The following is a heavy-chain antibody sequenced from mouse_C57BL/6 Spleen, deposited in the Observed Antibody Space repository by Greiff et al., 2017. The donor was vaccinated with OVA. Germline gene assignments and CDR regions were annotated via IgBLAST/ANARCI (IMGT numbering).Heavy chain of an antibody. V-gene: IGHV1-15*01. CDR2: IDPETGGT. CDR3: TIYDYDETYAMDY. D-gene: IGHD2-4*01. CDR1: GYTFTDYE. J-gene: IGHJ4*01. Sequence: VKLVESGAELVRPGASVTLSCKASGYTFTDYEMHWVKQTPVHGLEWIGAIDPETGGTAYNQKFKGKAILTADKSSSTAYMELRSLTSEDSAVYYCTIYDYDETYAMDYWGQGTSVTVSS.